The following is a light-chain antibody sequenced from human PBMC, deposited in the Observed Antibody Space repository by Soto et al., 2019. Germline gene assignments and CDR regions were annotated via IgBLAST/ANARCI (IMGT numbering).Light chain of an antibody. CDR3: QQYRNSPRT. V-gene: IGKV3-20*01. CDR2: GAS. CDR1: QSVSSSY. Sequence: EIVLTQSPGTLYLSPGERATLSCRASQSVSSSYLAWYQQKPGQAPRLLIYGASSRATGIPDRFSGSGSGTAFPLTISRLQPKDFAVYYFQQYRNSPRTFGHRTKVQLK. J-gene: IGKJ1*01.